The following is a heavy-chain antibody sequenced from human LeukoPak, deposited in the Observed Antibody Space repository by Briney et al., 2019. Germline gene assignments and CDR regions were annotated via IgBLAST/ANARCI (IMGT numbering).Heavy chain of an antibody. J-gene: IGHJ4*02. Sequence: SETLSLTCTVSGGSISSSSYYWGWIRQPPGKGLEWIGSIYYSGSTYHNPSLKSRVTISVDTSKNQFSLKLSSVTAADTAVYYCARSYRYDSSGWYYWGQGTLVTVSS. CDR3: ARSYRYDSSGWYY. D-gene: IGHD6-19*01. CDR2: IYYSGST. CDR1: GGSISSSSYY. V-gene: IGHV4-39*01.